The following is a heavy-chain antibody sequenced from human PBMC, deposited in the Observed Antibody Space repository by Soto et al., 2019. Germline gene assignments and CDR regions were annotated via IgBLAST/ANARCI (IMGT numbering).Heavy chain of an antibody. CDR2: ISAYNGNT. Sequence: ASLKVSCKASGYTFTSYGISWVRQAPGQGREWMGWISAYNGNTNYAQKLQGRVTMTTDTSTSTAYMELRSLRSDDTAVYYCARDYYDSSGYYRWYYGMDVWGQGTTVTVSS. V-gene: IGHV1-18*04. CDR3: ARDYYDSSGYYRWYYGMDV. CDR1: GYTFTSYG. D-gene: IGHD3-22*01. J-gene: IGHJ6*02.